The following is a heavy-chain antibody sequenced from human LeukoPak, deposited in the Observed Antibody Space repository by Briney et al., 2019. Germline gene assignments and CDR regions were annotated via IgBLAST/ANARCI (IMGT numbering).Heavy chain of an antibody. J-gene: IGHJ4*02. V-gene: IGHV3-9*03. Sequence: GGSLRLSCAASGFTFDDYAMHWVRQAPGKGLEWVSGISWNSGSIGYADSVKGRFTISRDNAKNSLYLQMNSLRAEDMALYYCAKGYSSGWYGYYFDYWGQGTLVTVSS. CDR1: GFTFDDYA. CDR3: AKGYSSGWYGYYFDY. D-gene: IGHD6-19*01. CDR2: ISWNSGSI.